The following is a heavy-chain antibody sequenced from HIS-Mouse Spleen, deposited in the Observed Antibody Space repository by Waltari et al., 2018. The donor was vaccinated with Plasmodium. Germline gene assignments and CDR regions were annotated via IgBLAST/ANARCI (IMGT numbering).Heavy chain of an antibody. CDR2: IYSGGST. J-gene: IGHJ3*02. CDR1: GFTVSSNY. Sequence: EVQLVESGGGLIQPGGSLRLSCAASGFTVSSNYMSWVRQAPGKGLEWVLVIYSGGSTYYADSVKGRFTISRDNSKNTLYLQMNSRRAEDTAVYYCARGMKSSSSAFDIWGQGTMVTVSS. D-gene: IGHD6-6*01. CDR3: ARGMKSSSSAFDI. V-gene: IGHV3-53*01.